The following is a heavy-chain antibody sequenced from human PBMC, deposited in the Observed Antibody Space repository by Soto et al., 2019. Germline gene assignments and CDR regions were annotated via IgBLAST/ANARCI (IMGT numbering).Heavy chain of an antibody. CDR1: GFTFSSYG. CDR2: ISYDGSNK. CDR3: AKLGGDSFDY. D-gene: IGHD2-21*02. V-gene: IGHV3-30*18. Sequence: LSCAASGFTFSSYGMHWVRQAPGKGLEWVAVISYDGSNKYYADSVKGRFTISRDNSKNTLYLQMNSLRAEDTAVYYCAKLGGDSFDYWGQGTLVTAPQ. J-gene: IGHJ4*02.